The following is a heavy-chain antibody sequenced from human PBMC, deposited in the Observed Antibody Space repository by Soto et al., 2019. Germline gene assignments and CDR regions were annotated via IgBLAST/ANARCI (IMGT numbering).Heavy chain of an antibody. J-gene: IGHJ6*02. CDR1: GFIFSNYA. CDR2: ISGGGGST. Sequence: GGSLRLSCAASGFIFSNYAMSWVRQAPGKGLEWVSAISGGGGSTYYADSVKGRFTLSRDNSKKTLYLQMNSLRAEDTAVYYCAKWAVGAIRNYYYSGMDVWGQGITVTVSS. CDR3: AKWAVGAIRNYYYSGMDV. V-gene: IGHV3-23*01. D-gene: IGHD1-26*01.